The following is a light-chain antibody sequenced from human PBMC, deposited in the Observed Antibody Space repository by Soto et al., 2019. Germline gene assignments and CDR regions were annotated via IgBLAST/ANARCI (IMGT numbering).Light chain of an antibody. V-gene: IGLV2-14*01. J-gene: IGLJ1*01. CDR1: SSDLAIYNY. Sequence: QSVLTQPASVSGSPGQSITISCTGTSSDLAIYNYVSWYQQQPGKAPKLMIYEVSHRPSGASNHFSGSKSGNTASLTISGLQAEDEADYYCSSYTSTITPCVFGTGTKVTVL. CDR3: SSYTSTITPCV. CDR2: EVS.